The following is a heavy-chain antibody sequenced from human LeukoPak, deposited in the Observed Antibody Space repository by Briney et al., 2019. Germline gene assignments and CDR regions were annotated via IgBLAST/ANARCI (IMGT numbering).Heavy chain of an antibody. CDR2: ICSSSSYI. CDR1: GFTFSSYS. V-gene: IGHV3-21*01. Sequence: GGSLRLSCAASGFTFSSYSMNWVRQAPGKGLEWVSSICSSSSYIYYADSVKGRFTISRDNAKNSLYLQMNSLRAEDTTVYYCARDFHYRSSWLVQGHQDYWGQGTLVTVSS. CDR3: ARDFHYRSSWLVQGHQDY. D-gene: IGHD6-13*01. J-gene: IGHJ4*02.